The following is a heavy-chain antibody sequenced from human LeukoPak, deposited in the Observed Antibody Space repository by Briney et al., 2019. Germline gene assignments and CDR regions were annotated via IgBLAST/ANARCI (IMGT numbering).Heavy chain of an antibody. CDR2: IYYSGRT. Sequence: SETLSLTCTVSGGSISSYYWSWIRQPPGKGLEWIGYIYYSGRTNYNPSLKSRVTISVDTSKKQFSLRLSSVTAADTAVYYCARETGYCSGSSCYSEGLAYWGQGTLVTVSS. V-gene: IGHV4-59*01. CDR1: GGSISSYY. J-gene: IGHJ4*02. D-gene: IGHD2-15*01. CDR3: ARETGYCSGSSCYSEGLAY.